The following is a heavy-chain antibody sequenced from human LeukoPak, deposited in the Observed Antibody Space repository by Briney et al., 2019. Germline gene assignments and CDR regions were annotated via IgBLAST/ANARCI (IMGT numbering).Heavy chain of an antibody. V-gene: IGHV4-39*01. D-gene: IGHD3-3*02. J-gene: IGHJ3*02. CDR1: GGSITTTTYH. CDR2: IYYSGST. Sequence: SETLSLTCTVSGGSITTTTYHWGWIRQSPGKGLKWIGSIYYSGSTYYNPSLKSRVTISVDTSKNQFSLKLSSVTAADTAVYYCARGHFWSGYYFHDTFDIWGQGTLVTVSS. CDR3: ARGHFWSGYYFHDTFDI.